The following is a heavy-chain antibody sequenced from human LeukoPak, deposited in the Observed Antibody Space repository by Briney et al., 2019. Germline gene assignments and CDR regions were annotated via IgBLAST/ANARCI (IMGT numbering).Heavy chain of an antibody. CDR3: ATSDYYDSSGYYYG. CDR1: GYTLTELS. Sequence: ASVKVSCKVSGYTLTELSMHWVRQAPGKGLEWMGGFDPEDGETIYAQKFHGRVTMTEDTSTDTAYMELSSLRSEDTAVYYCATSDYYDSSGYYYGWGQGTLVTVSS. CDR2: FDPEDGET. V-gene: IGHV1-24*01. J-gene: IGHJ4*02. D-gene: IGHD3-22*01.